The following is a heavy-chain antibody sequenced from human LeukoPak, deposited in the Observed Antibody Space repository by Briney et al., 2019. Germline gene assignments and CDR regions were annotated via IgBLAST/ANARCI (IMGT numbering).Heavy chain of an antibody. CDR1: GFTFSSYA. V-gene: IGHV3-30-3*01. CDR3: ARDSGIVGAYGMDV. CDR2: ISYDGSNK. D-gene: IGHD1-26*01. Sequence: GGSLRLSCAASGFTFSSYAMHWVRQAPGKGLEWVAVISYDGSNKYYADSVKGRFTISRDNSKNTLYLQMNSLRAEDTAVYYCARDSGIVGAYGMDVWGQGTTVTVSS. J-gene: IGHJ6*02.